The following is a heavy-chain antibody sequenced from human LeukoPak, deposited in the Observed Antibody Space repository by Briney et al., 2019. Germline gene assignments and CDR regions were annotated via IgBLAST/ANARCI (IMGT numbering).Heavy chain of an antibody. V-gene: IGHV3-66*01. Sequence: PGGSLRLSCAASGFTVSSNYMSWVRQAPGKGLEWVSVIYSGGSTYYADSVKGRFTISRDNSKNTLYLQMNSLRAEDTAVYYCARDKGGSYAGNFDYWGQGTLVTVSS. CDR1: GFTVSSNY. CDR2: IYSGGST. J-gene: IGHJ4*02. CDR3: ARDKGGSYAGNFDY. D-gene: IGHD1-26*01.